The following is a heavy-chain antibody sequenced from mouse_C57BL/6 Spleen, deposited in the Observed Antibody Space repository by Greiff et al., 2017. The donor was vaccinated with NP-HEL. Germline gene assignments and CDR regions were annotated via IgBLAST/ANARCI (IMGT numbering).Heavy chain of an antibody. V-gene: IGHV7-3*01. CDR2: IRNKANGYTT. J-gene: IGHJ1*03. CDR3: ARYGGGYFDV. CDR1: GFTFTDYY. Sequence: EVKLMESGGGLVQPGGSLSLSCAASGFTFTDYYMSWVRQPPGKALEWLGFIRNKANGYTTEYSASVKGRFTISRDNSQSILYLQMNALRAEDSATYYCARYGGGYFDVWGTGTTVTVSS.